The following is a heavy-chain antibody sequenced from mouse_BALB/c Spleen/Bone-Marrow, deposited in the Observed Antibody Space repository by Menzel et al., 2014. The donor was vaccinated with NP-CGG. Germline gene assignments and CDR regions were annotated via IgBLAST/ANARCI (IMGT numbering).Heavy chain of an antibody. CDR3: TRWDGNYLYWYFDV. J-gene: IGHJ1*01. D-gene: IGHD2-1*01. CDR1: GYTFTTYW. CDR2: IYPSDNYT. V-gene: IGHV1-69*02. Sequence: VQLQQSGAELVRPGASVKLSCKASGYTFTTYWIHWVKQRPGQGLEWIGNIYPSDNYTNYNQKFKDKATLTVDKSSSTAYMQLSSPTSEDSAVYYCTRWDGNYLYWYFDVWGAGTTVTVSS.